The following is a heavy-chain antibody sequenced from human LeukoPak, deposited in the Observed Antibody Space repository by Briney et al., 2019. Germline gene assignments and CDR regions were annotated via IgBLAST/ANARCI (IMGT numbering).Heavy chain of an antibody. V-gene: IGHV3-30*18. D-gene: IGHD4-17*01. CDR1: GFTFSNYG. J-gene: IGHJ4*02. CDR3: AKDFGYGDCFDY. CDR2: MSYDGTHK. Sequence: GGSLRLSCAASGFTFSNYGSHWVRQAPGKGLEWVAFMSYDGTHKYYADSARGRFTISRDNSKNTLFLQMNSLRTEDTAVYYCAKDFGYGDCFDYWGQGTVVTVSS.